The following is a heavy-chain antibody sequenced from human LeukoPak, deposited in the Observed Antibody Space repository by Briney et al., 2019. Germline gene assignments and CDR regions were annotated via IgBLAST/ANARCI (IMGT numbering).Heavy chain of an antibody. Sequence: SETLSLTCAVYGGSFSGYYWSWIRQPPGKGLEWIGEINHSGSTNYNPSLKSRVTISVDTSKNQFSPKLSSVTAADTAVYYCARQSGLFAYYYYMDVWGKGTTVTVSS. CDR3: ARQSGLFAYYYYMDV. D-gene: IGHD3-22*01. CDR1: GGSFSGYY. J-gene: IGHJ6*03. V-gene: IGHV4-34*01. CDR2: INHSGST.